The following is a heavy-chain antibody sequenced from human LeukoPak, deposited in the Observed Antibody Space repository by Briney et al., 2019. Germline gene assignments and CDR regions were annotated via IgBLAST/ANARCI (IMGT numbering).Heavy chain of an antibody. V-gene: IGHV1-2*02. CDR2: INPNSGGT. CDR3: AGGGIVVVPAAMLRDY. Sequence: ASVKVSCKASGYTFTGYYMHWVRQAPGQGLEWMGWINPNSGGTNYAQKFQGRVTMTRDTSISTAYMELSRLRSDDTAVYYCAGGGIVVVPAAMLRDYWGQGTLVTVSS. CDR1: GYTFTGYY. J-gene: IGHJ4*02. D-gene: IGHD2-2*01.